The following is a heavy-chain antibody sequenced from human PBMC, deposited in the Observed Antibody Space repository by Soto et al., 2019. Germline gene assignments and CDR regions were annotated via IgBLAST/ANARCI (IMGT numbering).Heavy chain of an antibody. V-gene: IGHV3-30-3*01. Sequence: GGSLRLSCAASGFTFSSYAMHWVRQAPGKGLERVAVISYDGSNKYYADSVKGRFTISRDNSKNTLYLQMNSLRAEDTAVYYCARDKIVVVMDVWGQGTTVTVSS. CDR3: ARDKIVVVMDV. D-gene: IGHD3-22*01. CDR1: GFTFSSYA. CDR2: ISYDGSNK. J-gene: IGHJ6*02.